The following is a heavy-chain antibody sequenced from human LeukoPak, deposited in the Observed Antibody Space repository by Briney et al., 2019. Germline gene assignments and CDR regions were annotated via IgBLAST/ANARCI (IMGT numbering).Heavy chain of an antibody. CDR3: AKEEVSADFDY. CDR1: GFTFSNYG. CDR2: ISGTGGTT. J-gene: IGHJ4*02. D-gene: IGHD1-14*01. V-gene: IGHV3-23*01. Sequence: GGSLRLSCAASGFTFSNYGMNWVRQAPGKGLEWVSRISGTGGTTFYADSVKGRFTISRDNSKNTLYLQMNSLRAEDTAVYYCAKEEVSADFDYWGQGTLVTVSS.